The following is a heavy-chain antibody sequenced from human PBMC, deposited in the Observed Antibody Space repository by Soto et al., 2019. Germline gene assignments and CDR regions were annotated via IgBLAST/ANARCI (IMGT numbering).Heavy chain of an antibody. CDR2: ISAYNGNT. D-gene: IGHD2-15*01. V-gene: IGHV1-18*01. Sequence: ASVKVSCKASGYTFTSYGISWVRQAPGQGLEWIGWISAYNGNTNYAQKLQGRVTMTTDTSTSTAYMELRSLRSDDTAVYYCARDVDIVVVVAAYYFDYWGQGTLVTVSS. CDR3: ARDVDIVVVVAAYYFDY. J-gene: IGHJ4*02. CDR1: GYTFTSYG.